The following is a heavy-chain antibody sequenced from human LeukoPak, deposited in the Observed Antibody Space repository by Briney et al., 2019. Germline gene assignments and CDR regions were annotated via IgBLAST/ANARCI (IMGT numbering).Heavy chain of an antibody. CDR3: ARGRAVTGSTVIDY. V-gene: IGHV3-30-3*01. CDR2: ISSDGGNR. Sequence: SLRRSCAASGFTFSSYAMHWVRWAPGKALERVATISSDGGNRYYSDAVKGRFTISRDNSKNTLYLQMNSLRPEDTAVFHCARGRAVTGSTVIDYWGQGTLVTVSS. CDR1: GFTFSSYA. D-gene: IGHD6-19*01. J-gene: IGHJ4*02.